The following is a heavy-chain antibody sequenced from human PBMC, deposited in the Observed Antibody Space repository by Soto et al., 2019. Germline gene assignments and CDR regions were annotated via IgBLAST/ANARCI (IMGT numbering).Heavy chain of an antibody. CDR2: ISGRDDSA. Sequence: HPGGSLRLSCAASGFTFSTFDMSWVRQPPGKGLEWVSVISGRDDSANYADSVKGRFTISKDKSSNTLYLKMNNLRAEDTAVYYCVKGAWLDYWGQGTLVTVSS. J-gene: IGHJ4*02. CDR1: GFTFSTFD. D-gene: IGHD6-19*01. CDR3: VKGAWLDY. V-gene: IGHV3-23*01.